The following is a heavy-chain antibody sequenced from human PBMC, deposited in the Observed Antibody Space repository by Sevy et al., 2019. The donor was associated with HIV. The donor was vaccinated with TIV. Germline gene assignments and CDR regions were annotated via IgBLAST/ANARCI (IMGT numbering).Heavy chain of an antibody. D-gene: IGHD2-21*01. Sequence: GGSLRLSCAASGFTLSSSCMSWVRQAPGKGLEWVANIKGDGSEKYYVDSVKGRFTISRDNAKNSLYLQMNSLRAEDTAVYYCATEGAGAYNYWGQGILVTVSS. CDR2: IKGDGSEK. J-gene: IGHJ4*02. V-gene: IGHV3-7*01. CDR1: GFTLSSSC. CDR3: ATEGAGAYNY.